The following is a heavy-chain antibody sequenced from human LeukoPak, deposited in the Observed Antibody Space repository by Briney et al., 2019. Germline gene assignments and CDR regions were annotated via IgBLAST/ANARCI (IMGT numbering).Heavy chain of an antibody. CDR1: GFTFNTYG. D-gene: IGHD2-2*01. V-gene: IGHV3-21*04. CDR2: IGPGPSHT. Sequence: KPGGSLRLSCAASGFTFNTYGMNWVRQAPGKGLEWLSYIGPGPSHTYYADSVKGRFTISRDNSKNTLYLQMNSLRAEDTAVYYCARGSRYCSSTSCYRRDYWYYMDVWGKGTTVTVSS. CDR3: ARGSRYCSSTSCYRRDYWYYMDV. J-gene: IGHJ6*03.